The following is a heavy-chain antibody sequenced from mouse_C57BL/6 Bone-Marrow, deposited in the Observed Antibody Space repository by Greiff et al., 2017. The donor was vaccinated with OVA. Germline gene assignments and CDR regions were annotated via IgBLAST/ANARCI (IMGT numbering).Heavy chain of an antibody. D-gene: IGHD1-1*02. CDR3: ARNPFYYGYWYFDV. Sequence: EVMLVESGGGLVQSGRSLRLSCATSGFTFSDFYMEWVRQAPGKGLEWIAASRNKANDYTTEYSASVKGRFIVSRDTSQSILYLQMNALRAEDTAIYYCARNPFYYGYWYFDVWGTGTTVTVSS. J-gene: IGHJ1*03. CDR1: GFTFSDFY. CDR2: SRNKANDYTT. V-gene: IGHV7-1*01.